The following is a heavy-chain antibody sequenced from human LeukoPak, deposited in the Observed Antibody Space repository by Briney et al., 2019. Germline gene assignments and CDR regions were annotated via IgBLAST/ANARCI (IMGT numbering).Heavy chain of an antibody. CDR1: GGSISSSSYY. CDR3: ASEHRIAAVVPPLDY. Sequence: SETLSLTCTVSGGSISSSSYYWGWIRQPPGKGLEWIGSIYYSGSTYYNPSLKSRVTISVDTSKNQFSLKLSPVTAADTAVYYCASEHRIAAVVPPLDYWGQGTLVTVSS. V-gene: IGHV4-39*01. J-gene: IGHJ4*02. D-gene: IGHD6-13*01. CDR2: IYYSGST.